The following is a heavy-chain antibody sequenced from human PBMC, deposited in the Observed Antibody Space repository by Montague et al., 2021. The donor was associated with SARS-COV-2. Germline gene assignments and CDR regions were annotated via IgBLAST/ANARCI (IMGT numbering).Heavy chain of an antibody. D-gene: IGHD3-22*01. Sequence: SLSHSLSASGFTFSSYAMSWVRQAPGKGLEWVSVIYSGSSSTWYADSVKGRFTISRDNPKNTLYLHMNSLRVDDTAVYYCAKGFQPYSYESSGFYTFDYWGQGTLVTVSS. J-gene: IGHJ4*02. V-gene: IGHV3-23*03. CDR2: IYSGSSST. CDR3: AKGFQPYSYESSGFYTFDY. CDR1: GFTFSSYA.